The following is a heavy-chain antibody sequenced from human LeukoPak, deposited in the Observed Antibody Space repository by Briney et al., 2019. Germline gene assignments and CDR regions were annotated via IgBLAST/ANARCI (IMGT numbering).Heavy chain of an antibody. CDR3: ARRARRRIVATIGDYVDYQDIFDY. CDR2: INHSGST. D-gene: IGHD5-12*01. V-gene: IGHV4-34*01. Sequence: SETLSLTCAVYGGSFSGYYWSWIRQPPGKGLEWIGEINHSGSTNYNPSLKSRVTISVDTSKNQFSLKLSSVTAADTAVYYCARRARRRIVATIGDYVDYQDIFDYWGQGILVTVSS. J-gene: IGHJ4*02. CDR1: GGSFSGYY.